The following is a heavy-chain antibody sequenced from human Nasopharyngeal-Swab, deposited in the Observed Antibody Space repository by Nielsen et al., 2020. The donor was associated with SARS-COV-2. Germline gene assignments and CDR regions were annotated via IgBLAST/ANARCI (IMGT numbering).Heavy chain of an antibody. Sequence: GRQAPGKGRVWVSRINGDGSSGSASYGDSVRGRVTISRDNAKNTLYLEMNNLRAEDTAVYYCVRAEYCGLGSCNYWYFDLWGRGTRVTVSS. CDR2: INGDGSSGSA. CDR3: VRAEYCGLGSCNYWYFDL. D-gene: IGHD2/OR15-2a*01. J-gene: IGHJ2*01. V-gene: IGHV3-74*01.